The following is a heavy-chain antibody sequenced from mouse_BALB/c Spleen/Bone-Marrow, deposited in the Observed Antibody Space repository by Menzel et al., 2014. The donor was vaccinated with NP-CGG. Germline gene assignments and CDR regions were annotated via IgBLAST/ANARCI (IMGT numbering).Heavy chain of an antibody. Sequence: QVQLQQPGPGLVAPSQSLSITCTVSGFSLTAYGVNWVRQPPGKGLEWLGMIWTNGNTDYNSALKSRLSISEDNSKSQVFLEMTSLQTDDTAKYYCARAYYGPAVWYFDVWGAGTTVTVSS. D-gene: IGHD1-1*01. CDR3: ARAYYGPAVWYFDV. CDR1: GFSLTAYG. V-gene: IGHV2-6-7*01. CDR2: IWTNGNT. J-gene: IGHJ1*01.